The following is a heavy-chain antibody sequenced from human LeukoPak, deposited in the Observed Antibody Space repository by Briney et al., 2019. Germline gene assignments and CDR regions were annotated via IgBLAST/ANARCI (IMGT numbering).Heavy chain of an antibody. CDR2: IYYSGST. J-gene: IGHJ3*02. CDR3: ARHEDSSSWYVEEAFDI. D-gene: IGHD6-13*01. V-gene: IGHV4-59*08. Sequence: PSDTLSLTCTVSGGSISSYYWSWIRQPPGKGLEWMGYIYYSGSTNYNPSLKSRVTISVDTSKNQFSLKLSSVTAADTAVYYCARHEDSSSWYVEEAFDIWGQGTMVTVSS. CDR1: GGSISSYY.